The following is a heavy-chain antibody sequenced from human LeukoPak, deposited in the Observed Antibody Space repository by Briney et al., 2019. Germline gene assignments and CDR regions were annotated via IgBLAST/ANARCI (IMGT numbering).Heavy chain of an antibody. J-gene: IGHJ4*02. CDR1: GGSISSYY. Sequence: SETLSLTCTVSGGSISSYYWSWIRQPPGKGLEWIGYIYYSGSTNYNPSLKSRVTISVDTSKNQFSLKLSSVTAADTAVYYCARGFRGASFDYWGQGTLVTVSS. V-gene: IGHV4-59*01. CDR2: IYYSGST. D-gene: IGHD1-26*01. CDR3: ARGFRGASFDY.